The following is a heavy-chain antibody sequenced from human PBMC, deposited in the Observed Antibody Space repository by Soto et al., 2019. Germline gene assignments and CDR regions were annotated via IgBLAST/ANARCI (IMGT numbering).Heavy chain of an antibody. D-gene: IGHD1-26*01. CDR3: AKDAAYSASNFDS. Sequence: PGGCMRLSCAASGFSFRSYVVNWVRQAPGKGLEWVSGISGSGAGTYYADSVKGRFTISRDNSKNTLYLQMNSLRAEDTALYYCAKDAAYSASNFDSWGQGTLVTVSS. J-gene: IGHJ4*02. CDR2: ISGSGAGT. CDR1: GFSFRSYV. V-gene: IGHV3-23*01.